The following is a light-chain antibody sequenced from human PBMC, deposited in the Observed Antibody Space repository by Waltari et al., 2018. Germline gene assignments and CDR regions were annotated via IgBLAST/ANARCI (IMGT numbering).Light chain of an antibody. CDR1: QSVLYSPNSKNY. J-gene: IGKJ3*01. CDR2: WAS. CDR3: HQYYATPFT. Sequence: DIVMTQSPDSLAVSLGERATINCKSSQSVLYSPNSKNYLAWYQQKPGQPPKLLIYWASTRESGVPDRFSGSGSGTDFTLTISSLQAEDVAVYYCHQYYATPFTFGPGTKVDIK. V-gene: IGKV4-1*01.